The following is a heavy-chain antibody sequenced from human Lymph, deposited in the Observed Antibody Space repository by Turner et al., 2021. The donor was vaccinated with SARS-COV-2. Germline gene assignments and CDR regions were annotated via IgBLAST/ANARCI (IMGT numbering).Heavy chain of an antibody. D-gene: IGHD1-26*01. CDR2: INPSGGST. J-gene: IGHJ5*02. V-gene: IGHV1-46*01. CDR1: RYTFTSYS. Sequence: QVQLVQSGAEVKKPGASVKVSCKASRYTFTSYSMHWVRQAPGQGLEWMGIINPSGGSTSYAQKFQGRVTMTSDTSTSTVYMELSSLRSEDTAVYYCARDSAFLPSKYWFDPWGQGTLVTVSS. CDR3: ARDSAFLPSKYWFDP.